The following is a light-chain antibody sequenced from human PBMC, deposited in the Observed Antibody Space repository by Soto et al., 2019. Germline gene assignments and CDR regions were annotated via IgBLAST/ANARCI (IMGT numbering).Light chain of an antibody. CDR3: QQCYCIPPT. J-gene: IGKJ1*01. CDR2: AAS. Sequence: THMTQYTSSVSASVEDRVIISCRSSQSISNHLNWYQQKPGKAPKLLIFAASSLQSGVPSRFSGSRSGPDFTLTISSLQPEDFTTYYCQQCYCIPPTFGHVTKVDI. V-gene: IGKV1-39*01. CDR1: QSISNH.